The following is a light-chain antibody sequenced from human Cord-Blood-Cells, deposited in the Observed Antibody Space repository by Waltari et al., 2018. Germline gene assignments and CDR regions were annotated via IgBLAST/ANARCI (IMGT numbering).Light chain of an antibody. CDR2: AAS. V-gene: IGKV1-39*01. CDR1: KSISSY. CDR3: QQGYSTPRT. Sequence: DIEMTQSPSSLYAYVGHRVPIICQASKSISSYLNWYQQKPGKAPKLLIYAASSLQSGVPSRFSVSGSGTDFTLTSSRLQPEDVATYYCQQGYSTPRTFGQGTKVEIK. J-gene: IGKJ1*01.